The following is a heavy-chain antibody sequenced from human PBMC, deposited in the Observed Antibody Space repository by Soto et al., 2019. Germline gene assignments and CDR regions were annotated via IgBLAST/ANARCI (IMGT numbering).Heavy chain of an antibody. CDR2: ISTTDAT. CDR1: GFTFNTYA. V-gene: IGHV3-23*01. CDR3: AKNYYFDS. Sequence: GGSLRLSCAASGFTFNTYAMSWVRQAPGKGLEWVSSISTTDATYYADSVKGHFTISRDNFKNALYLQMNSLRVEDTAIYYCAKNYYFDSWGPGTLVTVSS. J-gene: IGHJ4*02.